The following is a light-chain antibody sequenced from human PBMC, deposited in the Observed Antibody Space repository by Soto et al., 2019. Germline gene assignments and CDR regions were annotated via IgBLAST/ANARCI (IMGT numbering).Light chain of an antibody. Sequence: EIVLTQSPGTLSLSPGEGATLSCRASQRVSTNYSAWYQQKPGQAPRLLIYVASSRATGVPDRFSGSGSGTDFTLTISRLEPEDVAVYYCQQYVTSPYTFGQGTNLEIK. J-gene: IGKJ2*01. V-gene: IGKV3-20*01. CDR2: VAS. CDR3: QQYVTSPYT. CDR1: QRVSTNY.